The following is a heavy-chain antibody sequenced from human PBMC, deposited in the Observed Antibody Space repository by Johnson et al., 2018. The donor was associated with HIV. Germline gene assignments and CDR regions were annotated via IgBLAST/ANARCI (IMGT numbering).Heavy chain of an antibody. CDR2: ITWNGGGT. J-gene: IGHJ3*02. CDR3: ARGVLGYQNFHDAFDI. Sequence: VQLVESGGGVVQPGRSLRLSCAASGFTFDEYDMSWVRQGPGKGLEWVSGITWNGGGTGYADSVKGRFTISRDNAKNSLYLQMNSLRVEDTALYYCARGVLGYQNFHDAFDIWGQGTMVTVSS. V-gene: IGHV3-20*04. CDR1: GFTFDEYD. D-gene: IGHD2-2*01.